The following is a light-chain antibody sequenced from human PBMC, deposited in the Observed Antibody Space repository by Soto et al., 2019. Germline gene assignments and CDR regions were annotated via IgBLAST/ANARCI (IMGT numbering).Light chain of an antibody. CDR2: EDN. V-gene: IGLV6-57*04. Sequence: NFMLTQPHSVSESPGKTLTISCTRSSGSIASNYVQWYQQRPGSAPTPVIYEDNERPSGVPDRFSGSIDSSSNSASLTISGLKTDDEADYYCQSYQSGNVVFGGGTKLTVL. CDR1: SGSIASNY. J-gene: IGLJ2*01. CDR3: QSYQSGNVV.